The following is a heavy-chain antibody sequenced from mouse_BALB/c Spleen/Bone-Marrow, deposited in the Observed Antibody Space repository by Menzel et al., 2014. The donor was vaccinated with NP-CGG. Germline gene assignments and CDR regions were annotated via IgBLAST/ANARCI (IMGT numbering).Heavy chain of an antibody. CDR3: ARDMGGILFDS. V-gene: IGHV7-3*02. D-gene: IGHD4-1*01. CDR2: IRNKANGYTT. CDR1: GFTFTDYY. Sequence: EVKLVESGGGLVQPGGSLRLSCAISGFTFTDYYMNWVRQPPGEALEWLAFIRNKANGYTTEYSASVKGRFTISRDNSQSILYLHMNTLRAEDSASYYCARDMGGILFDSWGQGTTLTVSS. J-gene: IGHJ2*01.